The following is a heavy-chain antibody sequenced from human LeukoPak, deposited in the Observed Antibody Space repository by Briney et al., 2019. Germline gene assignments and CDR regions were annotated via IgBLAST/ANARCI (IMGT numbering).Heavy chain of an antibody. CDR3: ARDGAVAGTGDCFDY. V-gene: IGHV3-7*03. CDR2: IKQDGSEK. CDR1: GFTFSSYW. J-gene: IGHJ4*02. Sequence: PGGSLRLSCAASGFTFSSYWMSWVRQAPGKGLEWVANIKQDGSEKYYVDSVKGRFTISRDNAKNSLYLQMNSLRAEDTALYYCARDGAVAGTGDCFDYWGQGTLVTVSS. D-gene: IGHD6-19*01.